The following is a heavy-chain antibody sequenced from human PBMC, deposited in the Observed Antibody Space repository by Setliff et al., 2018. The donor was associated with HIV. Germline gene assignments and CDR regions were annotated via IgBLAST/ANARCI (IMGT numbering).Heavy chain of an antibody. D-gene: IGHD6-13*01. J-gene: IGHJ4*02. CDR1: GGSLSGHF. CDR2: INRSGST. CDR3: ARQSTMAAAAFDY. V-gene: IGHV4-34*01. Sequence: SETLSLTCAVYGGSLSGHFWSWIRQPPGKGLEWIGEINRSGSTNYNSSLKSRVTMSVDTSKRQFSLKLASVTAADTAIYYCARQSTMAAAAFDYWGQGTLVT.